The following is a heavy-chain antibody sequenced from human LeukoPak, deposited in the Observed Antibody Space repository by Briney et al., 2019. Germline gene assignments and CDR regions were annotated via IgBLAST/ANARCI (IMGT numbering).Heavy chain of an antibody. CDR3: SRDLGAAAFGFDY. CDR2: INPNSGGT. CDR1: GYTFTGYY. Sequence: ASVKVSCKSSGYTFTGYYLHWVRQAPAQGLEWMGWINPNSGGTNYAQKFQGRVTMTRDTSISTAYMELSRLRSDDTAVYYCSRDLGAAAFGFDYWGQGTLVTVSS. D-gene: IGHD6-13*01. V-gene: IGHV1-2*02. J-gene: IGHJ4*02.